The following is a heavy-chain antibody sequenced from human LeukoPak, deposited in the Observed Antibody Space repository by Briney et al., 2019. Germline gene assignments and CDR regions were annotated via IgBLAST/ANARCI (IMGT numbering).Heavy chain of an antibody. Sequence: SETLSLTCAAYGGSFSGYYWSWIRQPPGKGLEWIGEINHSGSTNYNPSLKSRVTISVDTSKNQFSLKLSSVTAADTAVYYCARLRFLEWLLSPARYYFGYWGQGTLVTVSS. CDR2: INHSGST. V-gene: IGHV4-34*01. CDR1: GGSFSGYY. J-gene: IGHJ4*02. CDR3: ARLRFLEWLLSPARYYFGY. D-gene: IGHD3-3*01.